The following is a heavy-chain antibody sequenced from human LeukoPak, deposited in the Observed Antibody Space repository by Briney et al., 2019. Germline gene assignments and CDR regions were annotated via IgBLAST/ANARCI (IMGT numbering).Heavy chain of an antibody. CDR1: GFTFNTYS. D-gene: IGHD2-2*03. V-gene: IGHV3-48*01. CDR3: ARDGYCSDTSCFNWFDP. Sequence: GGSLRLSCAASGFTFNTYSMNWLRQAPGKGLEWVSYITSSGSTIYYADSVKGRFTISRDNARNSLYLQMNSLRAEDTAVYYCARDGYCSDTSCFNWFDPWGQGTLVTVSS. CDR2: ITSSGSTI. J-gene: IGHJ5*02.